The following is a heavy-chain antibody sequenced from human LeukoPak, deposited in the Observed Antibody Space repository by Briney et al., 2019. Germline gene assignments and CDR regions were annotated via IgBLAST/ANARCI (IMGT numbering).Heavy chain of an antibody. J-gene: IGHJ4*02. Sequence: ASVKVSCKVSGYTLTELSMHWVRQAPGKGLEWMGGFDPEDGETIYAQKFQGRVTITEDTSTDTAYMELSSLRSEDTAVYYCATGVGRADDFWSGYSSSFDYWGQGTLVTVSS. D-gene: IGHD3-3*01. V-gene: IGHV1-24*01. CDR2: FDPEDGET. CDR3: ATGVGRADDFWSGYSSSFDY. CDR1: GYTLTELS.